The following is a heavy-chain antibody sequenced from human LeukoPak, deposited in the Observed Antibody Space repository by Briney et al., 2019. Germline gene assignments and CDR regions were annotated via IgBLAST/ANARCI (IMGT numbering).Heavy chain of an antibody. V-gene: IGHV1-46*01. CDR2: ISPTGGST. D-gene: IGHD3-22*01. CDR1: GYTFTSNY. Sequence: ASVKVSCKAFGYTFTSNYMHWVRQAPGQGPEWMGVISPTGGSTTYAQKFQGRVTLTRDMSTSTDYLELSSLRSDDTAVYYCARENYDSRFDYWGQGTLVTVSS. J-gene: IGHJ4*02. CDR3: ARENYDSRFDY.